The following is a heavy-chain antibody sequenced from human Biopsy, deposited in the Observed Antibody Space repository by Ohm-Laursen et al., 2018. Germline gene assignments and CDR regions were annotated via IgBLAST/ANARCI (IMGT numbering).Heavy chain of an antibody. Sequence: SETLSLTCTVSGGSISNNNYYWGWIRQPQGKGLEWIGSIFYRGSTHYKPSLKSRVNISVDTSKNKFSLKLNSVTAADTAVYYCARDYDTSGYYYVSWGQGTLVTVSS. CDR2: IFYRGST. CDR3: ARDYDTSGYYYVS. V-gene: IGHV4-39*01. D-gene: IGHD3-22*01. J-gene: IGHJ5*02. CDR1: GGSISNNNYY.